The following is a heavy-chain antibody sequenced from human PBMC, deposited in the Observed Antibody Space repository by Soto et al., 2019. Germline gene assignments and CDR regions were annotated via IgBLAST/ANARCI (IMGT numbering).Heavy chain of an antibody. CDR1: GGSISSSYYY. Sequence: LHLEESGPGLVKPSETLSVTCTVSGGSISSSYYYWVWIRQPPGKGLEWIGSIYYTGSTYYNPSLKSRVAINIDMSKNQFSLKLRSVTAADTAVYSCARLRYFDLVYYFDYWGQGTLVTVSA. D-gene: IGHD3-9*01. CDR3: ARLRYFDLVYYFDY. CDR2: IYYTGST. J-gene: IGHJ4*02. V-gene: IGHV4-39*01.